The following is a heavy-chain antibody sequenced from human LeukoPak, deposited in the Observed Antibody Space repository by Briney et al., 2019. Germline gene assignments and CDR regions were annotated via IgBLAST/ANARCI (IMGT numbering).Heavy chain of an antibody. CDR1: GFTFNGYS. D-gene: IGHD4-17*01. CDR2: ISTSSSYI. Sequence: GGSLRLSCTASGFTFNGYSMNGVRQAPGKGLEGVSSISTSSSYIYYADPEKGRLTISRNNPKISLYLQMNSLRAEDTAVYYCARDRGDPSYVDYWGQGTLVTVSS. V-gene: IGHV3-21*01. J-gene: IGHJ4*02. CDR3: ARDRGDPSYVDY.